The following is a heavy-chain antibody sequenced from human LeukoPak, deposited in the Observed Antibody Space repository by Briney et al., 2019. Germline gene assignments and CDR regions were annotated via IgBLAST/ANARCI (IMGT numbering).Heavy chain of an antibody. CDR1: DFNFITYA. Sequence: GGSLRLSCAASDFNFITYAMSWVRQAPGKGLEWVAVISYDGSNKYYADSVKGRFTISRDNSKNTLYLQMNSLRAEDTAVYYCAKSYYYDSSDYWGQGTLVTVSS. V-gene: IGHV3-30*18. CDR2: ISYDGSNK. D-gene: IGHD3-22*01. CDR3: AKSYYYDSSDY. J-gene: IGHJ4*02.